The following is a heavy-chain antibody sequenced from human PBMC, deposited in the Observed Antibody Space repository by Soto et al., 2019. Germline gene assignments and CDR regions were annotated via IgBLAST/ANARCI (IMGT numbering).Heavy chain of an antibody. V-gene: IGHV4-34*01. Sequence: PSETLSLTCAVYGGSFSGYYWSWIRQPPGKGLERIGEINHSGSTNYNPSLKSRVTISVDTSKNQFSLKLSSVTAADTAVYYCATSGSSTSWSWFDPWGQGTLV. CDR3: ATSGSSTSWSWFDP. CDR1: GGSFSGYY. D-gene: IGHD2-2*01. J-gene: IGHJ5*02. CDR2: INHSGST.